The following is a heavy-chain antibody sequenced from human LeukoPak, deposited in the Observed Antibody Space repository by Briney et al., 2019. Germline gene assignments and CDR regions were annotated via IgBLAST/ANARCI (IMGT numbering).Heavy chain of an antibody. CDR3: ARDHYCSSTSCYNYYYGMDV. J-gene: IGHJ6*02. D-gene: IGHD2-2*02. CDR2: INLNSGGT. CDR1: GYTFTGYY. V-gene: IGHV1-2*02. Sequence: ASVKVSCKASGYTFTGYYMHWVRQAPGQGLEWMGWINLNSGGTNYARKFQGRVTMTRDTSISTAYMELSRLRSDDTAVYYCARDHYCSSTSCYNYYYGMDVWGQGTTVTVSS.